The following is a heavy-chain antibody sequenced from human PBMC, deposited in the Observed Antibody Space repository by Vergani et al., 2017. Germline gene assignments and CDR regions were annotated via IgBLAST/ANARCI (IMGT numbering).Heavy chain of an antibody. CDR1: ADSISSGSYY. CDR3: ARQRPGSGWSPGDFDD. V-gene: IGHV4-39*01. CDR2: IYYSGLT. D-gene: IGHD6-19*01. Sequence: QLQLQQSGPGLVKPSETLFLTCTVSADSISSGSYYWGWLRQPPGKGLGWIGRIYYSGLTYYNPSLKSRVAISVDTSKNQFSLKVTSVTAAAPAVYFCARQRPGSGWSPGDFDDWGQGILVTVSS. J-gene: IGHJ4*02.